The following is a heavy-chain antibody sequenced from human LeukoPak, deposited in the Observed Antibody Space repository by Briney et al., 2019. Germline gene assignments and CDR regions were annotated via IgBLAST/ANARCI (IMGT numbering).Heavy chain of an antibody. V-gene: IGHV4-34*01. Sequence: SETLSLTCAIYGGSFSGYYWSWIRQSPGKGLEWIGEIYHSGNTIYNPSLESRVTISRDTSKNQFSLNLTSVTAADTAAYYCARGIFPEIWGQGTLVTVSS. D-gene: IGHD3-3*01. CDR3: ARGIFPEI. CDR2: IYHSGNT. CDR1: GGSFSGYY. J-gene: IGHJ4*02.